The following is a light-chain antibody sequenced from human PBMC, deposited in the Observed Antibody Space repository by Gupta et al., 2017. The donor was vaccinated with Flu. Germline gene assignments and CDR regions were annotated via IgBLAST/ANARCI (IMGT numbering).Light chain of an antibody. CDR1: QSVSSY. Sequence: ATLSVSPGERATRACRASQSVSSYLAWYQQKPGQAPRLLIYEASNRATGIPARFSGSGSGTDFTLTISSLEPEDFAVYYCQQRSNWPPWTFGQGTKVEIK. CDR3: QQRSNWPPWT. J-gene: IGKJ1*01. V-gene: IGKV3-11*01. CDR2: EAS.